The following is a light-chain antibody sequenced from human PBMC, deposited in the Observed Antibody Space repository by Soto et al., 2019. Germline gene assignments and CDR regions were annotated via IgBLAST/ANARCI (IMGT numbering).Light chain of an antibody. CDR1: SSDVGGYNY. V-gene: IGLV2-14*03. Sequence: SVLTQPASVSGSPGQSITISCTGTSSDVGGYNYVSWYQHHPGKAPKLIIYDVTNRPSGVSNPFSGSKSGNTASLTISGLQPEDEPDYYCSSYTTSNTRQIVFGTGTKVTVL. CDR2: DVT. J-gene: IGLJ1*01. CDR3: SSYTTSNTRQIV.